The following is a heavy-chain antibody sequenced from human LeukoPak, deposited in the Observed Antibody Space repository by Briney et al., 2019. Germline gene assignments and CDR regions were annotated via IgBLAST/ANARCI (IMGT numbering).Heavy chain of an antibody. V-gene: IGHV7-4-1*02. CDR2: INTNTGNP. D-gene: IGHD2-2*01. Sequence: ASVKVSCKASGYTFTGYYMHWVRQAPGQGLEWMGWINTNTGNPTYAQGFTGRFVFSLDTSVSTAYLQISSLKAEDTAVYYCARQGPGYCGSTSCYGVDYWGQGTLVTVSS. CDR1: GYTFTGYY. CDR3: ARQGPGYCGSTSCYGVDY. J-gene: IGHJ4*02.